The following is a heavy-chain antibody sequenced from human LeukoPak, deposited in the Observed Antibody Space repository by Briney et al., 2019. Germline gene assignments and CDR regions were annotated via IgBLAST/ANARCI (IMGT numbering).Heavy chain of an antibody. Sequence: GGSLRLSCAASGFTFSSYGMHWVRQAPGKGLEWVAVTSYDGSNKYYADSVKGRFTISRDNSKNTLYMQMNSLRAEDTAVYYCAKDYGYYSSYYYGMDVWGQGTTVTVSS. J-gene: IGHJ6*02. D-gene: IGHD4-11*01. CDR3: AKDYGYYSSYYYGMDV. CDR1: GFTFSSYG. CDR2: TSYDGSNK. V-gene: IGHV3-30*18.